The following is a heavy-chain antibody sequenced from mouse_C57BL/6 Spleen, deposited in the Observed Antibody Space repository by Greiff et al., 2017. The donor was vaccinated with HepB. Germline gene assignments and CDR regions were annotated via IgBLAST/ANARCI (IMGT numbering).Heavy chain of an antibody. CDR3: ASPDYYGSSAWFAY. V-gene: IGHV7-3*01. CDR2: IRNKANGYTT. D-gene: IGHD1-1*01. CDR1: GFTFTDYY. J-gene: IGHJ3*01. Sequence: EVKLMESGGGLVQPGGSLSLSCAASGFTFTDYYMSWVRQPPGTALEWLGFIRNKANGYTTEYSASVKGRFTISRDNSQSILYLQMNALRAEDSATYYCASPDYYGSSAWFAYWGQGTLVTVSA.